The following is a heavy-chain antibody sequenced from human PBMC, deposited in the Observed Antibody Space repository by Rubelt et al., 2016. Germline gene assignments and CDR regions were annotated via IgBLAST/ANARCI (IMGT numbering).Heavy chain of an antibody. J-gene: IGHJ3*02. CDR2: INPNSVVA. Sequence: QVQLVQSGAEVTKPGASVKVSCKASGYTFTGYYMHWVRKASGQGLEWMGWINPNSVVANVAQRLHVKITMTREPSSSTAYMERSRRGSDDTAVYYCAPWRNAFDIWGQGTVVTVSS. CDR3: APWRNAFDI. CDR1: GYTFTGYY. D-gene: IGHD5-24*01. V-gene: IGHV1-2*02.